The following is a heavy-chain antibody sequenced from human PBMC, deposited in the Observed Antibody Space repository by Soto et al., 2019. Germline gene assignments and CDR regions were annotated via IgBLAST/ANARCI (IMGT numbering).Heavy chain of an antibody. CDR3: ARVEGYDSSGYHPPDYFDY. CDR1: GFTFSSYS. V-gene: IGHV3-21*01. CDR2: ISSSSSYI. Sequence: PGGSLRLSCAASGFTFSSYSMNWVRQAPGKGLEWVSSISSSSSYIYYADSVKGRFTISRDNAKNSLYLQMNSLRAEDTAVYYCARVEGYDSSGYHPPDYFDYWGQGTLVTVSS. D-gene: IGHD3-22*01. J-gene: IGHJ4*02.